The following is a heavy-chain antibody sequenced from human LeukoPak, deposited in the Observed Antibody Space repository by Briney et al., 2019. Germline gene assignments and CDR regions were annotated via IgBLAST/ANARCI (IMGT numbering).Heavy chain of an antibody. CDR2: ISGSGGST. CDR1: GFTFSSYA. Sequence: PGGSLRLSCAASGFTFSSYAMSWVRQAPGKGLEWVSAISGSGGSTYYADSVKGRFTISRDNAKNSLYLQMNSLRAEDTAVYYCAAADSSGYYCVYWGQGTLVTVSS. J-gene: IGHJ4*02. D-gene: IGHD3-22*01. V-gene: IGHV3-23*01. CDR3: AAADSSGYYCVY.